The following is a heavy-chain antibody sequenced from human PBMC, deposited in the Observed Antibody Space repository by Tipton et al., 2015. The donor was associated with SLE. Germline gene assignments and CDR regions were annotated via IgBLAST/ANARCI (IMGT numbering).Heavy chain of an antibody. CDR2: IYYSGIT. Sequence: TLSLTCTVSGDSISSSGHYWGWIRRPPGKGLESIGYIYYSGITYYNPSLKSRVTISVDTSKNQFSLKLSSVTAADTAVYYCATVDYFDSGDAFDFWGHGSMVTVSS. J-gene: IGHJ3*01. CDR1: GDSISSSGHY. D-gene: IGHD3-22*01. V-gene: IGHV4-39*07. CDR3: ATVDYFDSGDAFDF.